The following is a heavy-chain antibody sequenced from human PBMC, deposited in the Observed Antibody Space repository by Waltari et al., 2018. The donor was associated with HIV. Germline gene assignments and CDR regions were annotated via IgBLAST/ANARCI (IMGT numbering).Heavy chain of an antibody. Sequence: EVQLVESGGGLVQPGGSLRLSCSASGFTFSRYAMHWVRQAPGKGLEYVTAISSNGGSTYYADSVKGRFTISRDNSKNTLYLQMSSLRAEDTAVYYCVKGGCGDCRYYWGQGTLVTVSS. D-gene: IGHD2-21*02. J-gene: IGHJ4*02. CDR2: ISSNGGST. CDR1: GFTFSRYA. CDR3: VKGGCGDCRYY. V-gene: IGHV3-64D*06.